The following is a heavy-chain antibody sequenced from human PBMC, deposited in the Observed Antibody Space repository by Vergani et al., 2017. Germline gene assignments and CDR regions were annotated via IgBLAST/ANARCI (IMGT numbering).Heavy chain of an antibody. Sequence: EVQLVESGGGLIQPGGSLRLSCAASGFTVSSNYMSWVRQAPGKGLEWVSVIYSGGSTYYADSVKGRFTISRDNSKNTLYLQMNSLRAEDTAVYYCAKGHHGFTGDFDYWGQGTLVTVSS. V-gene: IGHV3-53*01. J-gene: IGHJ4*02. CDR1: GFTVSSNY. D-gene: IGHD3-16*01. CDR2: IYSGGST. CDR3: AKGHHGFTGDFDY.